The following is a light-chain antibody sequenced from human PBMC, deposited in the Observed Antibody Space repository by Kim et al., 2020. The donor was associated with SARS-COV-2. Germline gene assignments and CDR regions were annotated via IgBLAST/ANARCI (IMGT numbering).Light chain of an antibody. CDR2: GAS. Sequence: SPGETATLSCRASQSLSSNLAWYQQKPGQAPRLLIYGASTRAIGIPARFSGSGSGTEFTLTISSLQSEDFAVYYCQQYNNWPPLTFGGGTKVDIK. V-gene: IGKV3-15*01. CDR1: QSLSSN. CDR3: QQYNNWPPLT. J-gene: IGKJ4*01.